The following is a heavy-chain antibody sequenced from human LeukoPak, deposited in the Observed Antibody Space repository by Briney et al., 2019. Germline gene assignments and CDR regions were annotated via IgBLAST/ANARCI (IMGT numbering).Heavy chain of an antibody. CDR1: GYSISSGYY. Sequence: SETLSLTCTVSGYSISSGYYWGWIRQPPGKGLEWIGSIYHSGSTYYNPSLKSRVTISVDTSKNQFSLKLSSVTAADTAVYYCARAPVGATTFFDYWGQGTLVTVSS. D-gene: IGHD1-26*01. CDR3: ARAPVGATTFFDY. CDR2: IYHSGST. V-gene: IGHV4-38-2*02. J-gene: IGHJ4*02.